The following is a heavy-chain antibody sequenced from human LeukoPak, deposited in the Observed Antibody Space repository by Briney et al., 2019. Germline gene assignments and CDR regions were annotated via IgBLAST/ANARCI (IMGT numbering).Heavy chain of an antibody. CDR1: GGTFSSYA. V-gene: IGHV1-69*05. D-gene: IGHD3-22*01. Sequence: SVKVSCKASGGTFSSYAISWARQAPGQGLERMGGIIPIFGTANYAQKFQGRVTITTDESTSTAYTELSSLRSEDTAVYYCARANYYDSSGYLDYWGQGTLVTVSS. CDR3: ARANYYDSSGYLDY. J-gene: IGHJ4*02. CDR2: IIPIFGTA.